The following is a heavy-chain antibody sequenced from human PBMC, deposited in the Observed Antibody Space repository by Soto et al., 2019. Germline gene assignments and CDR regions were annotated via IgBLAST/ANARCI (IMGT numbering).Heavy chain of an antibody. V-gene: IGHV1-2*02. CDR3: ARGGSSSLDY. CDR2: INPNSGGT. J-gene: IGHJ4*02. Sequence: QVQLVQSGAEVKKPGASVKVSCKASGYTFTGYYMHWVRQAPGQGPELMGWINPNSGGTTYAQKFQGRVTVTRDTSISTAYMELSSLRSDDTAVYYCARGGSSSLDYWGQGTLVTVSS. D-gene: IGHD6-6*01. CDR1: GYTFTGYY.